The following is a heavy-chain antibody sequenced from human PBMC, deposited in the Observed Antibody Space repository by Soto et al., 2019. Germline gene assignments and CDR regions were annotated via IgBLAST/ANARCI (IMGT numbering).Heavy chain of an antibody. V-gene: IGHV3-23*01. J-gene: IGHJ4*02. D-gene: IGHD3-10*01. CDR1: GFAFSNYA. CDR2: IRGNGDRT. CDR3: AGAEGTAVFGF. Sequence: EEQLLESGGALVVPGGSLRLSCAASGFAFSNYAMTWVRQAPGKGLEWVSSIRGNGDRTYYAESVKGRFTISRDNSKSTLFLEMNSLRADDTAVYFCAGAEGTAVFGFWGQGTLVTVSS.